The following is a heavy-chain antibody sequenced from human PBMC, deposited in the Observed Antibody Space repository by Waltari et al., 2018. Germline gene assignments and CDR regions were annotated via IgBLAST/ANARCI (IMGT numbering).Heavy chain of an antibody. CDR2: INPNSGGT. CDR3: ARVEWRWLQSYAFDI. V-gene: IGHV1-2*02. CDR1: GYTFTGYY. J-gene: IGHJ3*02. Sequence: QVQLVQSGAEVKKPGASVKVSCKASGYTFTGYYMHWVRQAPGQGLEWMGWINPNSGGTNYEQKFQGRVTMTRDTSSSTAYMELSRLRSDDTAVYYCARVEWRWLQSYAFDIWGQGTMVTVSS. D-gene: IGHD5-12*01.